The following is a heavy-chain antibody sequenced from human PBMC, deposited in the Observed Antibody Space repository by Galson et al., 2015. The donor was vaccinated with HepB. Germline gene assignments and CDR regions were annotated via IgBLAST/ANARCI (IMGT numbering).Heavy chain of an antibody. CDR2: ISYIGNKK. CDR1: GFTFSGYA. J-gene: IGHJ3*01. Sequence: SLRLSCAASGFTFSGYAMHWVRQAPGKGLEWVAVISYIGNKKQYADSVKGRFTISRDNSKNTLDLQMNSLKTEDTAVHYCARDIVGGNIGAGDDAFDLWGQGTMVSVSS. D-gene: IGHD6-13*01. V-gene: IGHV3-30*03. CDR3: ARDIVGGNIGAGDDAFDL.